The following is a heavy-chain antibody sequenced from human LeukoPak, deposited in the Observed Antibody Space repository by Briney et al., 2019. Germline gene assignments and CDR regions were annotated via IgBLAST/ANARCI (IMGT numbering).Heavy chain of an antibody. Sequence: ASVKVSCKASVYTFTGYYMHRVRQAPGQGLEWMGWINPNSGGTNYAQKFQGRVTMTRDTSISTAYMELSRLRSDDTAVYYCARGYDSSGYYSGWYFDLWGRGTLVTVSS. V-gene: IGHV1-2*02. CDR2: INPNSGGT. CDR3: ARGYDSSGYYSGWYFDL. CDR1: VYTFTGYY. J-gene: IGHJ2*01. D-gene: IGHD3-22*01.